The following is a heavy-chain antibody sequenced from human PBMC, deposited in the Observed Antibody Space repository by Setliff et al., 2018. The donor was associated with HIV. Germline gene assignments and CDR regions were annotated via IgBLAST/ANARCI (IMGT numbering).Heavy chain of an antibody. CDR2: IYFSGST. Sequence: LSLTCTVSGGSFSSVSYYWNWIRQPAGKGLEWIGRIYFSGSTNYNPSLKSRVTISVDTSKKQFSLKLRSVTAADTAVYYCVRSSYYGSGSYTDYWGQGTLVTVS. CDR1: GGSFSSVSYY. J-gene: IGHJ4*02. V-gene: IGHV4-61*02. CDR3: VRSSYYGSGSYTDY. D-gene: IGHD3-10*01.